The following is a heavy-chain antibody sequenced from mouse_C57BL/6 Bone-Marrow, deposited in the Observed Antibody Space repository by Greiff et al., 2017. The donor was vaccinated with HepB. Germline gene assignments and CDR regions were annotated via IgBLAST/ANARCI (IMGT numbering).Heavy chain of an antibody. J-gene: IGHJ1*03. Sequence: EVKLVESGGGLVQPGESLKLSCESNEYEFPSHDMSWVRKTPEKRLELVAAINSDGGSTYYPDTMERRFIISRDNTKKTLYLQMSSLRSEDTALYYCARRGYYSNYLYWYFDVWGTGTTVTVSS. CDR1: EYEFPSHD. CDR3: ARRGYYSNYLYWYFDV. V-gene: IGHV5-2*01. CDR2: INSDGGST. D-gene: IGHD2-5*01.